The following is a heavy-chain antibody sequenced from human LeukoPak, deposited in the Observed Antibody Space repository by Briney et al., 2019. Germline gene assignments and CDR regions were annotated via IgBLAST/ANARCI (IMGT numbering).Heavy chain of an antibody. V-gene: IGHV1-2*02. CDR1: GYTFNDYY. Sequence: ASVKVSCKASGYTFNDYYIHWVRQAPGQGLEWMGWINANSGGTNYAQRFQGRVTMTRDTSITTAYMELKSLRSDDTAVFYCARGPLRNVDPAMIASRFDPWGQGTLVTVSS. J-gene: IGHJ5*02. CDR2: INANSGGT. CDR3: ARGPLRNVDPAMIASRFDP. D-gene: IGHD5-18*01.